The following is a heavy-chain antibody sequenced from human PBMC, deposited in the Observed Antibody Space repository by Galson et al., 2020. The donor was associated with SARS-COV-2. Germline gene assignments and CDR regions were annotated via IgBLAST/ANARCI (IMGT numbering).Heavy chain of an antibody. CDR2: LYGAGGT. J-gene: IGHJ4*02. V-gene: IGHV3-53*01. D-gene: IGHD1-26*01. Sequence: GGSLRLSCAASGFSVSTNYMSWVRQAPGKGLEWVSVLYGAGGTYYADSLKGRFTISRDNSQNTVYIQMNSLRAEDTAVYFCARGISGRNHFDYWGQGTLVTVAS. CDR1: GFSVSTNY. CDR3: ARGISGRNHFDY.